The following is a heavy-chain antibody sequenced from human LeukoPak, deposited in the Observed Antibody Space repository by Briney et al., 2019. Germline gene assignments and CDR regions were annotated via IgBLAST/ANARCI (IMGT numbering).Heavy chain of an antibody. Sequence: PSETLSLTCTVSGGSISSYYRSWIRQPPGKGLEWIGYIYYSGSTNYNPSLKSRVTISVDTSKNQFSLKLSSVTAADTAVYYCAREGIVVVPAAISYFDYWGQGTLVTVSS. CDR2: IYYSGST. CDR1: GGSISSYY. CDR3: AREGIVVVPAAISYFDY. V-gene: IGHV4-59*01. D-gene: IGHD2-2*01. J-gene: IGHJ4*02.